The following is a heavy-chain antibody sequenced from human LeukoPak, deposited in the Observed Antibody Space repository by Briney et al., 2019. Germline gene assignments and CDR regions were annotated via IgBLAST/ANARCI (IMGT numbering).Heavy chain of an antibody. J-gene: IGHJ4*02. V-gene: IGHV4-4*02. CDR1: GGSISSSNW. CDR3: ARQNYYDSSGYYSVPPFDY. Sequence: SETLSLTCAVSGGSISSSNWWSWVRQPPGKGLEWIGNIYYSWITYYNPSLKSRVTISVDTSKNQFSLKLSSVTAADTAVYYCARQNYYDSSGYYSVPPFDYWGQGTLVTVSS. CDR2: IYYSWIT. D-gene: IGHD3-22*01.